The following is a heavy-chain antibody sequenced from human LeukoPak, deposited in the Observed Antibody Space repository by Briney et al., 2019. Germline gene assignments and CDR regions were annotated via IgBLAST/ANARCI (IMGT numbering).Heavy chain of an antibody. CDR1: GFTFDDYA. V-gene: IGHV3-9*01. D-gene: IGHD1-20*01. J-gene: IGHJ4*02. CDR2: ISWNSGSI. CDR3: AKDGGVTGTDFYSDY. Sequence: PGGSLRLSCAASGFTFDDYAMHWVRQAPGKGLEWVSGISWNSGSIGYADSVKGRFTISRDNAKNSLYLQMNSLRAADTALYYCAKDGGVTGTDFYSDYWGQGTLVTGSS.